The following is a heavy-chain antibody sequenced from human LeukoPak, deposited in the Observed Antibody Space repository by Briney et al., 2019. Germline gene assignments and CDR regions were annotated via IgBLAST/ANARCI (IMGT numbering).Heavy chain of an antibody. CDR1: GYSFTSYW. CDR2: IYPGDSDT. CDR3: ARQDDYGSSGYGDFDY. J-gene: IGHJ4*02. Sequence: ASVKISCKGSGYSFTSYWIGWVRQMPGKGLEWMGIIYPGDSDTRYSPSFQGQVTISADKSISTAYLQWSSLKASDTAMYYCARQDDYGSSGYGDFDYWGQGTLVTVSS. V-gene: IGHV5-51*01. D-gene: IGHD3-22*01.